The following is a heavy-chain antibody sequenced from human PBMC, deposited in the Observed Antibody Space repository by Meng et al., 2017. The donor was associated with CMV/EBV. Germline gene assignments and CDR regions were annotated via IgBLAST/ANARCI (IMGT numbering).Heavy chain of an antibody. D-gene: IGHD3-3*01. Sequence: GESLKISCAASGFTFSNAWMSWVRQAPGKGLEWVGRIKSKTDGGTTDYAAPVKGSFTISRDDSKNTLYLQMNSLKTEDTAVYYCTTGPIRITIFGVVFHYWGQGTLVTVSS. CDR1: GFTFSNAW. J-gene: IGHJ4*02. V-gene: IGHV3-15*01. CDR2: IKSKTDGGTT. CDR3: TTGPIRITIFGVVFHY.